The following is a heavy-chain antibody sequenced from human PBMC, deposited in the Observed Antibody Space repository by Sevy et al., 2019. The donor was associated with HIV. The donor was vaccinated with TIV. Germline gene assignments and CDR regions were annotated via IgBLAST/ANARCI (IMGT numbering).Heavy chain of an antibody. V-gene: IGHV1-58*01. CDR1: GFTFTSSA. Sequence: ASVKVSCRASGFTFTSSAVQWVRLGRGQRLEWIGWIVVGSGVTNYAQKFQDRVTITRDISTSTVHMDLSSLRSDDTAVYYCAAEDRTTFGGALRVFDIWGQGTTVTVSS. CDR3: AAEDRTTFGGALRVFDI. CDR2: IVVGSGVT. J-gene: IGHJ3*02. D-gene: IGHD3-16*01.